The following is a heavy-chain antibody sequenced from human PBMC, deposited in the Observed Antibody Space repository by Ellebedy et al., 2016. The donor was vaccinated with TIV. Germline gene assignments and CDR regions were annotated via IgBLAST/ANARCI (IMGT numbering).Heavy chain of an antibody. Sequence: GESLKISXAASGFTFSSYAMSWVRQAPGKGLEWVSAITGSGPDTYSADSVKGRFTISSDKARNLLYLEMNNLRADDTAVYYCASRLGIGPWGQGTLVTVSS. CDR1: GFTFSSYA. CDR2: ITGSGPDT. J-gene: IGHJ5*02. CDR3: ASRLGIGP. V-gene: IGHV3-23*01. D-gene: IGHD3-16*01.